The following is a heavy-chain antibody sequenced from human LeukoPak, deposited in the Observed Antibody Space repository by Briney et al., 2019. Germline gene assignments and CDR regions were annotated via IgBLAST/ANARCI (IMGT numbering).Heavy chain of an antibody. CDR3: ARELISRRGNYCDY. Sequence: PGGSLRLSCAASGFTVSSNYMSWVRQAPGKGLEWVSVIYSGGSTYYADSVKGRFTISRDNSKNTLYLQMNSLRAEDTAVYYCARELISRRGNYCDYWGQGTLVTVSS. CDR1: GFTVSSNY. J-gene: IGHJ4*02. D-gene: IGHD3-3*02. V-gene: IGHV3-53*01. CDR2: IYSGGST.